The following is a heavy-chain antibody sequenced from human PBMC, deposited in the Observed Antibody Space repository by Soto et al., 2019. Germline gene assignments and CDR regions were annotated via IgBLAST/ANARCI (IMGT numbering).Heavy chain of an antibody. CDR3: ARYKDRQQLGGNYYMLDV. V-gene: IGHV1-69*13. Sequence: QVQLEQSGAEVKKPGSSVKVSCKASGGTFSTSAISWVRQAPGQGLEWMGGIMPIFRTPDYAQKFQGRVTITADESTSTAYMELSGLRSDDTAVYYCARYKDRQQLGGNYYMLDVWGQGTTVTVSS. CDR1: GGTFSTSA. J-gene: IGHJ6*02. D-gene: IGHD1-26*01. CDR2: IMPIFRTP.